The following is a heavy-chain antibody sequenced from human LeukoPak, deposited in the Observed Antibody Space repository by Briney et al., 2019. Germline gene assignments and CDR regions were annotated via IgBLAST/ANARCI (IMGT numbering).Heavy chain of an antibody. Sequence: TGGSLRLSCAASGFTFSTYWMNWVRQAPGKGLEWVANIKEDGSEKYYVDSVKGRFTISRDNAKNSLYLQMNSLRAEDTAVYYCARAVAEDAFDIWGQGTMVTVSS. CDR1: GFTFSTYW. CDR2: IKEDGSEK. J-gene: IGHJ3*02. CDR3: ARAVAEDAFDI. V-gene: IGHV3-7*01.